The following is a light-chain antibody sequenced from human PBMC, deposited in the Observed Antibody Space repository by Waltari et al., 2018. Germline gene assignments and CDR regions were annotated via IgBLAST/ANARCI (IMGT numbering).Light chain of an antibody. CDR2: YVG. CDR1: SSDVGGYNH. Sequence: QSALTQPASVPGSPGQSITISCTGTSSDVGGYNHVSWYQQHPGKAPKLRLYYVGNRPSGVSNRFSGSKAGNTASLTISGLQAEDEADYYCSSYTSSSTLVVFGGGTKLTVL. J-gene: IGLJ2*01. V-gene: IGLV2-14*03. CDR3: SSYTSSSTLVV.